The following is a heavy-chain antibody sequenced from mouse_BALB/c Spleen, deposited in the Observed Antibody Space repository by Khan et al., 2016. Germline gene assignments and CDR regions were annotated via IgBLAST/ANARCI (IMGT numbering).Heavy chain of an antibody. D-gene: IGHD1-1*01. CDR2: IYYSGDT. J-gene: IGHJ2*01. Sequence: EVQLQESGPDLVKPSQSLSLTCTVTGYSITSGYNWHWIRQFPGNKLEWMGYIYYSGDTNYNPSLKSRISITRDTSKNQFFLQLSSVTTDDTATYYCASYSNGSSSIFWGQGTTLTVSS. CDR3: ASYSNGSSSIF. CDR1: GYSITSGYN. V-gene: IGHV3-1*02.